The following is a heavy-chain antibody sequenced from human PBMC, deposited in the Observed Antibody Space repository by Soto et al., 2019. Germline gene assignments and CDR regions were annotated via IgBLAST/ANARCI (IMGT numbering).Heavy chain of an antibody. D-gene: IGHD2-2*01. V-gene: IGHV4-59*01. CDR1: GGSISSYY. J-gene: IGHJ4*02. CDR2: LYYSGST. CDR3: ARGVVVPATFDY. Sequence: PSWTLSLTCTVSGGSISSYYWGWIRQPTGKGLEWIGYLYYSGSTNYNPSLKSRVTISVDTSKNQFSLKLSSVTAADTAVYYCARGVVVPATFDYWGQGSLVTVSS.